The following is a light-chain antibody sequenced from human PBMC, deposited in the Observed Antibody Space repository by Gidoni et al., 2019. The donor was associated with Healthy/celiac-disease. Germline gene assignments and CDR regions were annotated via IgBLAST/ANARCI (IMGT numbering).Light chain of an antibody. J-gene: IGKJ4*01. Sequence: EIVLTQSPATLSWSPGERATLACRASQSVSSYLAWYQQKPGQAPRRLIYDASTRATGIPARFSGSGSGTDFTLTISSLEPEDFAVYYCQQHSNWPLTFGGGTKVEIK. CDR1: QSVSSY. CDR3: QQHSNWPLT. CDR2: DAS. V-gene: IGKV3-11*01.